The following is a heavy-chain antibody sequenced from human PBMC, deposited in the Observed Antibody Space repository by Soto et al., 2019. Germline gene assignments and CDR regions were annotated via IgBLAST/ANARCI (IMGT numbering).Heavy chain of an antibody. V-gene: IGHV3-48*03. Sequence: PGGSLRLSCAASGFTFSSYEMNWVRQAPGKGLEWVSYISSSGSTIYYADSVKGRFTISRDNAKNSLYLQMSSLRAEDTAVYYCARVGYYDSSGYYSYYFDYWGQGTLVTVSS. CDR2: ISSSGSTI. CDR1: GFTFSSYE. J-gene: IGHJ4*02. D-gene: IGHD3-22*01. CDR3: ARVGYYDSSGYYSYYFDY.